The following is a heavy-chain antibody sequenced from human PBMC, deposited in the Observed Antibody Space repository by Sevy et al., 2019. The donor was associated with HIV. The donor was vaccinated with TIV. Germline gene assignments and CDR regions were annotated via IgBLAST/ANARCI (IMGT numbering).Heavy chain of an antibody. CDR2: INPNSGGT. V-gene: IGHV1-2*06. Sequence: ASVKVSCKASGYTFTGYYMHWVRQAPGQGLEWMGRINPNSGGTNYAQKFQGRVNMTRDTSISTAYMELSRLRSDDTAVYYCAREAYCSGGSCHTLGYWGQGTLVTVSS. CDR3: AREAYCSGGSCHTLGY. D-gene: IGHD2-15*01. J-gene: IGHJ4*02. CDR1: GYTFTGYY.